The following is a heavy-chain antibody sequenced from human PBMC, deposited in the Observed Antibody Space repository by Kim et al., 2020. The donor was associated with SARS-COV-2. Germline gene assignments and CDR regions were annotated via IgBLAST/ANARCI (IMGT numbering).Heavy chain of an antibody. D-gene: IGHD3-10*01. V-gene: IGHV4-61*02. J-gene: IGHJ3*02. CDR3: ARDGSLGSGTYDGFDI. Sequence: SLKSRVTVSIDTSRNQFSLKLTSVTAADTAVYYCARDGSLGSGTYDGFDIWCQGTMVTVSS.